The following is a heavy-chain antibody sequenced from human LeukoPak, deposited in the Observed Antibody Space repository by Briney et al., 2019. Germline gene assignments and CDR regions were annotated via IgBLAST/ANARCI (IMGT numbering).Heavy chain of an antibody. J-gene: IGHJ4*02. CDR3: ASGGPIGDLEIAVAGRVIDY. V-gene: IGHV4-34*01. Sequence: SETLSLTCAVYGGSFSGYYWSWIRQPPGKGLEWIGEINHSGSTNYNPSLKSRVTISVDTSKNQFSLKLSSVTAADTAVYYWASGGPIGDLEIAVAGRVIDYWGQGTLVTVSS. CDR2: INHSGST. CDR1: GGSFSGYY. D-gene: IGHD6-19*01.